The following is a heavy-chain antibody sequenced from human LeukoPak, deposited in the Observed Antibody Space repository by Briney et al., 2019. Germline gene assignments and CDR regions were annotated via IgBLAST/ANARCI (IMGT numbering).Heavy chain of an antibody. D-gene: IGHD3-22*01. J-gene: IGHJ4*02. Sequence: PGGSLRLSCAASGFTFSSYGMNWVRQAPGKGLEWVSSISSSSSYIYYADSVKGRFTISRDNAKNSLYLQMNSLRAEDTAVYYCARALEKYYYDSSGYRGVGYWGQGTLVTVSS. V-gene: IGHV3-21*01. CDR3: ARALEKYYYDSSGYRGVGY. CDR1: GFTFSSYG. CDR2: ISSSSSYI.